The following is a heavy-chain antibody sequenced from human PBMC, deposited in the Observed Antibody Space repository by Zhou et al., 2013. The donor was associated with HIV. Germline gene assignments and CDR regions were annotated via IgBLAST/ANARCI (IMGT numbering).Heavy chain of an antibody. J-gene: IGHJ4*02. V-gene: IGHV1-69*04. CDR1: GGTFSSYA. CDR2: IIPILGIA. Sequence: QVQLVQSGAEVKKPGSSVKVSCKASGGTFSSYAISWVRQAPGQGLEWMGRIIPILGIANYAQKFQGRVTITADKSTSTAYMELSSLRSEDTAVYYCARDTLLVPTIIDYWGQGTLVTVSS. D-gene: IGHD2-2*01. CDR3: ARDTLLVPTIIDY.